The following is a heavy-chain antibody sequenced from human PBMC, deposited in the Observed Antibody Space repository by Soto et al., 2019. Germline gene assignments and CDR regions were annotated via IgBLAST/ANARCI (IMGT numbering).Heavy chain of an antibody. CDR1: GGSISSGGYY. Sequence: SETLSLTCTVSGGSISSGGYYWSWIRQHPGKGLEWIGYIYYSGSTYYNPSLKSRVTISVDTSKNQFSLKLSSVTAADTAVYYCARELAVAGLFDYWGQGTLVTVSS. V-gene: IGHV4-31*03. CDR2: IYYSGST. J-gene: IGHJ4*02. D-gene: IGHD6-19*01. CDR3: ARELAVAGLFDY.